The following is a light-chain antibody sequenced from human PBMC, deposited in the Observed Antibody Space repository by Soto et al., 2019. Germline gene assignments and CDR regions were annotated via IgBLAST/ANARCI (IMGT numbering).Light chain of an antibody. CDR1: NIGSNR. Sequence: SYELTQPPSVSVAPGKTARITCGENNIGSNRVHWYQQKPGQAPVLVMYYDNDRPSGIPERFSGSNSGNTATLTISRVEAGDEADYYCQVWEISNEVYVFGTGTKLTVL. CDR3: QVWEISNEVYV. CDR2: YDN. J-gene: IGLJ1*01. V-gene: IGLV3-21*01.